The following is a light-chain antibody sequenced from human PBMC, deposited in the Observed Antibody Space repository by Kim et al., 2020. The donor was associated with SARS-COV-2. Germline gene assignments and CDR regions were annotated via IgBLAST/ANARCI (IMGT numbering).Light chain of an antibody. J-gene: IGKJ5*01. V-gene: IGKV1-5*01. CDR1: QSIGGW. CDR3: QHHNTYPIT. CDR2: DAS. Sequence: ASVGDRVTITCRASQSIGGWLAWYQQKPGKAPKPLIYDASSVESGVPSRFSGSGSGTEFTLTISSLQPDDSATYYCQHHNTYPITFGQGTRLEIK.